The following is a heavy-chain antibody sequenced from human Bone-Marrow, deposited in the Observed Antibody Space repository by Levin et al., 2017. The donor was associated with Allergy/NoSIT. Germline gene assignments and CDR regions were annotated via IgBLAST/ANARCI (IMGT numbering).Heavy chain of an antibody. J-gene: IGHJ4*02. D-gene: IGHD3-9*01. CDR1: GASISSDY. CDR2: MYDSGNT. V-gene: IGHV4-59*01. CDR3: ARIAVGYFDWTEQEY. Sequence: SQTLSLTCTVSGASISSDYWSWIRQPPGRGLEFIGYMYDSGNTNYNPSLKSRVTISVDTSKNQFSLKLNSVTAADTAVYYCARIAVGYFDWTEQEYWGQGTLVTVSS.